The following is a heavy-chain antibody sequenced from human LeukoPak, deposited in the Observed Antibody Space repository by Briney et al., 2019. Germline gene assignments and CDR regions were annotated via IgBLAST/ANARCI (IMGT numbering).Heavy chain of an antibody. CDR2: IYYSGST. D-gene: IGHD1-26*01. CDR3: VRGGTYYLPY. Sequence: WVRQAPGKGLEWIGSIYYSGSTYYNPSLKSRVTISVDTSKNQFSLKLSSVTAADTAIYYCVRGGTYYLPYWGQGILVTVSS. J-gene: IGHJ4*02. V-gene: IGHV4-39*07.